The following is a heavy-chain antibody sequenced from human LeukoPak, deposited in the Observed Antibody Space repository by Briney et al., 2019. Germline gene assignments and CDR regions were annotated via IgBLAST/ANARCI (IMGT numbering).Heavy chain of an antibody. V-gene: IGHV4-34*01. Sequence: SETLSLTCAVYGGSFSGYYWSWIRQPPGKGLEWIGEINHSGSTNYNPSLKSQVTISVDTSKNQFSLKLSSVTAADTAVYYCARTLLAYDAFDIWGQGTMVTVSS. CDR3: ARTLLAYDAFDI. J-gene: IGHJ3*02. CDR1: GGSFSGYY. CDR2: INHSGST.